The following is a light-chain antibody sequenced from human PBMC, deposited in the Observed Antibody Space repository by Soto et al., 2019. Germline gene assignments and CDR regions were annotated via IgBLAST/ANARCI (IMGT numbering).Light chain of an antibody. CDR2: AAS. Sequence: DIQMTQSPSSVSASVGDRVTITCRASQRISSWLAWYQQKPGQAPKLLIYAASSLQSGVPSRFSGSGSGTDVTLTISSLQPEDFATYYCQQPNSFPRTFGQGTKLEIK. CDR1: QRISSW. CDR3: QQPNSFPRT. J-gene: IGKJ1*01. V-gene: IGKV1D-12*01.